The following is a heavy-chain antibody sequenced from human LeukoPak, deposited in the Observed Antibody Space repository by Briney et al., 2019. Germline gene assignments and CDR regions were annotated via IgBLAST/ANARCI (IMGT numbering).Heavy chain of an antibody. CDR3: TRDLGYYRFDF. J-gene: IGHJ4*02. V-gene: IGHV3-7*01. Sequence: GGSLRLSCEASGFSFSSYSMNWVRQTPGKGLEWVASIKQDGSAKYYVDSMKGRLTISRDNAKNSLYLQMNSLRAEDTAVYYCTRDLGYYRFDFGGQGTLVTVSS. D-gene: IGHD3-22*01. CDR1: GFSFSSYS. CDR2: IKQDGSAK.